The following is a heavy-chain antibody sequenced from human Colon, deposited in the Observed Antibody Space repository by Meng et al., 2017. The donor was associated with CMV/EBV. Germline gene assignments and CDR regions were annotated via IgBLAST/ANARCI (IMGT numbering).Heavy chain of an antibody. Sequence: GGSLRLSCAASGFTFSSYWMSWVRQAPGKGLEWVANIKQDGSEKYYVDSVRGRFVISRDNSKDILYLQMDSLRAEDTAVYYCAKYSAPWDIRSLDWWGQGTLVTVSS. V-gene: IGHV3-7*03. D-gene: IGHD1-26*01. CDR3: AKYSAPWDIRSLDW. J-gene: IGHJ4*02. CDR1: GFTFSSYW. CDR2: IKQDGSEK.